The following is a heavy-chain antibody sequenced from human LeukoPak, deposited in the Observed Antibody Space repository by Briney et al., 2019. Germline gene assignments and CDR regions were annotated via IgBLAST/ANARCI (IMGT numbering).Heavy chain of an antibody. V-gene: IGHV4-31*03. J-gene: IGHJ1*01. CDR3: ARVIRGSGSEYFQH. CDR2: IFYSGST. Sequence: PSQTLSLTCTVSGGSISSGGFYWSWVRQHPGKGLEWIGYIFYSGSTYYNPSLKSRITISVDTSKNQFSLKLSSVTAADTAVYYGARVIRGSGSEYFQHWGQGALVTVSS. D-gene: IGHD3-10*01. CDR1: GGSISSGGFY.